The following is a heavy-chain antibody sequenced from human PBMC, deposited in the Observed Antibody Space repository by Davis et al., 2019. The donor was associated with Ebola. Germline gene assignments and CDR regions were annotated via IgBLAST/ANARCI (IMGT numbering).Heavy chain of an antibody. CDR1: GFTFSDYY. CDR2: ISSSSSYT. D-gene: IGHD3-10*01. Sequence: GESLKISCAASGFTFSDYYMSWIRQAPGKGLEWVSYISSSSSYTNYADSVKGRFTISRDNAKNSLYLQMNSLRAEDTAVYYCAREVKLFQERYYGSGSTGMDVWGQGTTVTVSS. J-gene: IGHJ6*02. CDR3: AREVKLFQERYYGSGSTGMDV. V-gene: IGHV3-11*06.